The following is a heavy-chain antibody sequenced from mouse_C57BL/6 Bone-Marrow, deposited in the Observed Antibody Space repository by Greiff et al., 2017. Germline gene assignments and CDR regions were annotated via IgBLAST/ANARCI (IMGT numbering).Heavy chain of an antibody. J-gene: IGHJ1*03. D-gene: IGHD1-1*01. CDR3: ARMITTVVRYFDV. Sequence: EVQRVESGGGLVKPGGSLKLSCAASGFTFSDYGMHWVRQAPEKGLEWVAYISSGSSTIYYADTVKGRVTISRDNAKNTLFRQMTSLRSEGTAMYYCARMITTVVRYFDVWGTGTTVTVSS. CDR2: ISSGSSTI. CDR1: GFTFSDYG. V-gene: IGHV5-17*01.